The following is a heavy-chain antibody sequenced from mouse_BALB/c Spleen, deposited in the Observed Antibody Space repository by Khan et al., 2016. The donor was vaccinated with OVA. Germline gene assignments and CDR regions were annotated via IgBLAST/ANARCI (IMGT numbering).Heavy chain of an antibody. CDR3: ARGYYGDPFAY. CDR1: GFTFSDYY. Sequence: EVELVESGGGLVKPGGSLKLSCAASGFTFSDYYMYWVRQTPEKRLEWVATISDGGSYTYYPDSVKGRFTISRDDAKNNLYLQMSRLQSEDTAMYYCARGYYGDPFAYWGQGTLVTVSA. D-gene: IGHD2-13*01. J-gene: IGHJ3*01. CDR2: ISDGGSYT. V-gene: IGHV5-4*02.